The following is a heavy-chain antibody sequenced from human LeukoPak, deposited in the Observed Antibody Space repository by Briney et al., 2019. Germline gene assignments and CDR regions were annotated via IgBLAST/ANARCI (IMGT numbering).Heavy chain of an antibody. CDR3: AKDHYYYDSTGYYSFYYFYMDV. D-gene: IGHD3-22*01. CDR1: EFTFGNFA. CDR2: ISYDGSNK. Sequence: GRSLRLSCAASEFTFGNFAIHWVRQAPGKGLEWVAVISYDGSNKYYTDSVKGRFTISRDNSKNTLYLQMNRLRAEDTAVYYCAKDHYYYDSTGYYSFYYFYMDVWGKGTTVTVSS. J-gene: IGHJ6*03. V-gene: IGHV3-30*04.